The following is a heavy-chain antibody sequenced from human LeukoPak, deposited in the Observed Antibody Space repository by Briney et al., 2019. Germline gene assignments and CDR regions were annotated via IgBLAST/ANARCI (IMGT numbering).Heavy chain of an antibody. J-gene: IGHJ3*02. CDR2: IYYSGST. CDR1: GGSISSSSYY. CDR3: ASGNPTSDAFDI. D-gene: IGHD1-14*01. V-gene: IGHV4-39*01. Sequence: PSETLSLTCTVPGGSISSSSYYWGWIRQPPGKGLEWIGSIYYSGSTYYNPSLKSRVTISVDTSKNQFSLKLSSVTAADTAVYYCASGNPTSDAFDIWGQGTMVTVSS.